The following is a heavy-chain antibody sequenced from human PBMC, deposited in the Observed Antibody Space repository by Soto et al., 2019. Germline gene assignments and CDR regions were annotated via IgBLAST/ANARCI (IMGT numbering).Heavy chain of an antibody. Sequence: QVQLVQSGAEVKKPGASVKVSCKASGCTFTSYYMHWVRQAPGQGLEWMGIINPSGGSTSYAQKFQGRVTMTRDTSTSTVYMELSSLRSEDTAVYYCASGVANRYGMDVWGQGTTVTVSS. CDR2: INPSGGST. CDR1: GCTFTSYY. CDR3: ASGVANRYGMDV. V-gene: IGHV1-46*01. J-gene: IGHJ6*02. D-gene: IGHD2-15*01.